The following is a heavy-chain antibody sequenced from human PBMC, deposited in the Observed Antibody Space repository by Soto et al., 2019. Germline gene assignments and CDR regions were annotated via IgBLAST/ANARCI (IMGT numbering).Heavy chain of an antibody. CDR1: GGSISSYY. D-gene: IGHD5-18*01. Sequence: SETLSLTCTVSGGSISSYYWSWIRQPPGKGLEWIGYIYYSGSTNYNPSLKSRVTISVDTSKNQFSLKLSSVTAADTAVYYCASSGYSYGSLYAPFDYWGQGTLVTVSS. CDR2: IYYSGST. CDR3: ASSGYSYGSLYAPFDY. J-gene: IGHJ4*02. V-gene: IGHV4-59*01.